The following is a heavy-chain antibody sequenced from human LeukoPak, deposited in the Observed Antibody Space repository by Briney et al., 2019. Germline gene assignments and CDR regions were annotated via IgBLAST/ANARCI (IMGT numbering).Heavy chain of an antibody. CDR1: GFTFSSYS. J-gene: IGHJ4*02. Sequence: PGGSLRLSCAASGFTFSSYSMNWVRQAPGKGLEWVSSISSDSDYIYYADSVKGRFTISRDNAKKSLYLQMNSLRAEDTAVYYCASFCSSTSCYGWGQGTLVTVSS. D-gene: IGHD2-2*01. CDR2: ISSDSDYI. CDR3: ASFCSSTSCYG. V-gene: IGHV3-21*01.